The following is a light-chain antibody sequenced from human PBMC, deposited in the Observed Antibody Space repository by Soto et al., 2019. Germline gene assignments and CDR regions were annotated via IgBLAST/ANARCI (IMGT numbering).Light chain of an antibody. J-gene: IGKJ5*01. V-gene: IGKV3-11*01. CDR2: NAS. Sequence: TVSTQSPATLSLSPGERAILSCGASQSVSKYLAWYQQKPGQAPRLLIYNASNRATGIPARFSGSGSETDFTLTITSLEPEDFAVYYCQQRNNWPPITFGQGSRLEIK. CDR3: QQRNNWPPIT. CDR1: QSVSKY.